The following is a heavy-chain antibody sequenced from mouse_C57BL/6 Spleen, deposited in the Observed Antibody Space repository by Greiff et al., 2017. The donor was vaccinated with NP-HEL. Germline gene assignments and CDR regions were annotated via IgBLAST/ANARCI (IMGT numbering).Heavy chain of an antibody. CDR2: INPNNGGT. CDR3: AREGYDDAWFAY. Sequence: EVQLQQSGPELVKPGASVKISCKASGYTFTDYYMNWVKQSHGKSLEWIGDINPNNGGTSYNQKFKGKATLTVDKSSSTAYMELRSLTSEDSAVYYGAREGYDDAWFAYWGQGTLVTVSA. J-gene: IGHJ3*01. CDR1: GYTFTDYY. D-gene: IGHD2-14*01. V-gene: IGHV1-26*01.